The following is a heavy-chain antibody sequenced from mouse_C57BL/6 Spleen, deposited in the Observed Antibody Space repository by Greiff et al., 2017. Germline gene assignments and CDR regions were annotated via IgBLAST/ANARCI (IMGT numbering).Heavy chain of an antibody. V-gene: IGHV10-3*01. CDR1: GFTFNTYA. D-gene: IGHD4-1*01. Sequence: DVHLVESGGGLVQPKGSLKLSCAASGFTFNTYAMHWVRQAPGKGLEWVARVRSKSSNYATYYADSVKDRFTISRDDSQSMLYLQMNNLKTEDTAMYYCVRDPPNWAWFAYWGQGTLVTVSA. CDR2: VRSKSSNYAT. CDR3: VRDPPNWAWFAY. J-gene: IGHJ3*01.